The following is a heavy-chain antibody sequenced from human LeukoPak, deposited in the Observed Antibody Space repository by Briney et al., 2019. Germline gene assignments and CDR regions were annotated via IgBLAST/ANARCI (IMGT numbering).Heavy chain of an antibody. CDR3: ARSLGPGPDAFDI. V-gene: IGHV1-2*02. J-gene: IGHJ3*02. CDR2: INPNSGGT. Sequence: GASVKVSCKASRYTFTGYYMHWVRQAPGQGLEWVGWINPNSGGTNYAQKFQGRVTMTRDTSISTAYMELSRLRSDDTAVYYCARSLGPGPDAFDIWGQGTMVTVSS. CDR1: RYTFTGYY. D-gene: IGHD1-1*01.